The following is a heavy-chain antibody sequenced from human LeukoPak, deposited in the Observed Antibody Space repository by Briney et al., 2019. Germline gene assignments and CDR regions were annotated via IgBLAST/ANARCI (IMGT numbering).Heavy chain of an antibody. V-gene: IGHV1-2*02. CDR2: INPNSGGT. D-gene: IGHD2-2*02. J-gene: IGHJ6*03. CDR3: ARAGHIVVVPAAIRSHDYYYYYMDV. CDR1: GYTFTGYY. Sequence: ASVKVSCKASGYTFTGYYMHWVRQAPGQGLEWMGWINPNSGGTNYAQKFQGRVTMTRDTSISTAYMELSRLRSDDTAVYYCARAGHIVVVPAAIRSHDYYYYYMDVWGKGTTVTISS.